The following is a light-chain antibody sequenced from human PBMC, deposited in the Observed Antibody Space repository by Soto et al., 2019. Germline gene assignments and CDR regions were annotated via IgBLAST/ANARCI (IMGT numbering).Light chain of an antibody. CDR2: EGI. V-gene: IGLV2-23*01. CDR1: SSDVGNYNP. Sequence: QSALTQPASVSGSPGQSITISCTGTSSDVGNYNPVSWYQLYPGKAPKLMIYEGIKRPSGVSNRFSGSQSGNTASLTISGLQTKDEADYYCCSYAGSMSWVFGGGTKLTVL. CDR3: CSYAGSMSWV. J-gene: IGLJ3*02.